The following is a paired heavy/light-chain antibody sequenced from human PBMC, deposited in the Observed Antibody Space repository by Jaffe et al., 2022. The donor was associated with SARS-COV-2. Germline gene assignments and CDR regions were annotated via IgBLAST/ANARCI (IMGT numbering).Heavy chain of an antibody. CDR3: ASSPSSGGTWDYYYYMDV. D-gene: IGHD2-15*01. CDR2: INPSGGRT. V-gene: IGHV1-46*04. Sequence: QVQLVQSGAEVKKPGASVNVSCKASGYTFTNYYIHWVRQAPGQGLEWMGIINPSGGRTSYAQRLQDRITMTRDTSTSTVYMELSSLRSEDTAVYYCASSPSSGGTWDYYYYMDVWGKGTTVTVSS. CDR1: GYTFTNYY. J-gene: IGHJ6*03.
Light chain of an antibody. Sequence: QSALTQPASVSGSPGQSITISCTGTSSDVGGYDYVSWYQQHPGKAPKLMIYDVTNRPSGVSNRFSGSKSGNTASLTISGLQAEDEADYYCSSYTSSTTYVFGTGTKVTVL. CDR2: DVT. J-gene: IGLJ1*01. CDR1: SSDVGGYDY. V-gene: IGLV2-14*03. CDR3: SSYTSSTTYV.